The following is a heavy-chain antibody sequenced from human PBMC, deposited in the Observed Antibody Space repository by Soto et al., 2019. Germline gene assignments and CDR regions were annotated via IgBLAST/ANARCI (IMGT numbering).Heavy chain of an antibody. D-gene: IGHD5-12*01. CDR1: VYTFTGHW. J-gene: IGHJ4*02. V-gene: IGHV5-10-1*01. CDR2: IDPSDSYT. CDR3: TRHTGYDSSLDY. Sequence: GESLKISCHGSVYTFTGHWISWVRQMPGKGLEWMGRIDPSDSYTDYSPTVQGHVTMSADKSINTAYLQWSSLQASDTAVYYCTRHTGYDSSLDYWGQGTLVTVSS.